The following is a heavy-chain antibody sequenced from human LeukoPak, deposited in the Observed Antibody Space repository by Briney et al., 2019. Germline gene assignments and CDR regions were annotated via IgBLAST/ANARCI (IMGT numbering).Heavy chain of an antibody. CDR2: MNPNSGNT. J-gene: IGHJ6*02. CDR3: ARGGGSYWGWNYYYGMDV. CDR1: GYTFTSYD. V-gene: IGHV1-8*01. Sequence: ASVKVSCTASGYTFTSYDINWVRQATGQGLEWMGWMNPNSGNTGYAQKFQGRVTLTRNTSISTAYMELSSLRSEDTAVYYCARGGGSYWGWNYYYGMDVWGQGTTVTVSS. D-gene: IGHD1-26*01.